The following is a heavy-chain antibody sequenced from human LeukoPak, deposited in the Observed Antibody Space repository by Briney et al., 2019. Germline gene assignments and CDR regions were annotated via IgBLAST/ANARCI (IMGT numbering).Heavy chain of an antibody. CDR2: IYYSGST. Sequence: SETLSLTCTVSGGSISSYYWSWIRQPPGKGLEWIGYIYYSGSTNYNPSLKSRVTISVDTSKNQFSLKLSSVTAADTVVYYCARELVAAFDYWGQGTLVTVSS. J-gene: IGHJ4*02. CDR3: ARELVAAFDY. D-gene: IGHD5-12*01. V-gene: IGHV4-59*08. CDR1: GGSISSYY.